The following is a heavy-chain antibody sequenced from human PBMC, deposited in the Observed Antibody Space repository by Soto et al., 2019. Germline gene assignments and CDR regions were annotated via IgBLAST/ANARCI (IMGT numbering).Heavy chain of an antibody. V-gene: IGHV5-51*01. CDR3: ARYCIGGTCYSDRPMDV. D-gene: IGHD2-15*01. CDR1: GYSFTNYW. CDR2: IYAGDSDT. J-gene: IGHJ6*02. Sequence: GESLKISCKGSGYSFTNYWIAWVRQMPGKGLDWMGMIYAGDSDTRYSPSFQGQVTISVDKSISTAYLQWSSLKASDTAMIFCARYCIGGTCYSDRPMDVWGQGTTVTVS.